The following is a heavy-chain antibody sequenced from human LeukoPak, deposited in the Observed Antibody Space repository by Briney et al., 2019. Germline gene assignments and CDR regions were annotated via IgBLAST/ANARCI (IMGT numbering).Heavy chain of an antibody. J-gene: IGHJ4*02. Sequence: GGSLRLSCAASGFTFSSYGMHWVRQAPGKGLEWVAVISYDGSNKYYADSVKGRFTISRDNSKNTLYLQMNSLRAEDTAVYYCARDVNYYDSSGYSHWGQGTLVTVSS. CDR3: ARDVNYYDSSGYSH. CDR1: GFTFSSYG. V-gene: IGHV3-30*03. CDR2: ISYDGSNK. D-gene: IGHD3-22*01.